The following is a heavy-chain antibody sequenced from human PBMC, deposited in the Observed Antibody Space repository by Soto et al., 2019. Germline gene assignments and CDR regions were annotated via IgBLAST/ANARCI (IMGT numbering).Heavy chain of an antibody. CDR2: ISAYNGNT. J-gene: IGHJ4*02. CDR3: AKEGYYDSSGPDY. Sequence: GASVKVSCKASGYTFTSYGISWVRQAPGQGLEWMGWISAYNGNTNYADSVKGRFTISRDNSKNTLYLQMNSLRAEDTAVYYCAKEGYYDSSGPDYWGQGTLVTVSS. D-gene: IGHD3-22*01. V-gene: IGHV1-18*01. CDR1: GYTFTSYG.